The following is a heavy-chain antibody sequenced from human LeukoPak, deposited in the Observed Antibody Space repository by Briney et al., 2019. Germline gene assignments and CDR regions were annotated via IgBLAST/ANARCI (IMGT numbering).Heavy chain of an antibody. CDR3: AACSGGSCYHRYFQH. CDR2: ISGSGGST. CDR1: GFTFSSYD. J-gene: IGHJ1*01. Sequence: GGSLRLSCAASGFTFSSYDMSWVRQAPGKGLEWVSAISGSGGSTYYADSVKGRFTISRDNSKNTLYLQMNGLRAEDTAVYYCAACSGGSCYHRYFQHWGQGTLVTVSS. V-gene: IGHV3-23*01. D-gene: IGHD2-15*01.